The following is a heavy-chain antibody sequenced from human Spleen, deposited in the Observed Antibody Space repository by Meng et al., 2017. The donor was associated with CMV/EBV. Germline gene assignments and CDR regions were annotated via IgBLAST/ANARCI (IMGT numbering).Heavy chain of an antibody. J-gene: IGHJ4*02. CDR2: IRGSSGAT. D-gene: IGHD6-19*01. V-gene: IGHV3-23*01. CDR1: GFTFSNYA. CDR3: AKPFHSSGWYGDYDY. Sequence: GGSLRLSCTASGFTFSNYAMSWVRQAPGKGLEWVSAIRGSSGATYYADSVKGRFTISRDNSKNTVCLQMDSLRADDTAVYYCAKPFHSSGWYGDYDYWGQGTLVTVSS.